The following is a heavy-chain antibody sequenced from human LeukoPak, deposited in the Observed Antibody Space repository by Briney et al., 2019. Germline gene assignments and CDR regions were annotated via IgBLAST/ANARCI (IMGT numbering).Heavy chain of an antibody. CDR1: GASISGSGYY. J-gene: IGHJ5*02. Sequence: SLSLTCTVSGASISGSGYYWGWIRQPPGKGLEWIGTIYYSGSTYYNPSFKSRVIISVDTSKNQFSLKLSSVTAADTAVYYCARLLTGWFDPWGQGTLVTVSS. CDR3: ARLLTGWFDP. CDR2: IYYSGST. V-gene: IGHV4-39*07. D-gene: IGHD7-27*01.